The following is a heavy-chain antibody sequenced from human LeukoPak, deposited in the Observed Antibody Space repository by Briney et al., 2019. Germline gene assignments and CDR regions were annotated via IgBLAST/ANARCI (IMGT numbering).Heavy chain of an antibody. D-gene: IGHD6-19*01. J-gene: IGHJ5*02. CDR2: IYPGDSDT. Sequence: GESLKISCKGSGYSFTSFWIGWVRQMPGKGLEWMGIIYPGDSDTRHSPSFQGQVTISADKAISTAYLQWSSLKASDTAMYYCARLSGGIAVAGTEESDPWGQGTLVIVSS. CDR3: ARLSGGIAVAGTEESDP. CDR1: GYSFTSFW. V-gene: IGHV5-51*01.